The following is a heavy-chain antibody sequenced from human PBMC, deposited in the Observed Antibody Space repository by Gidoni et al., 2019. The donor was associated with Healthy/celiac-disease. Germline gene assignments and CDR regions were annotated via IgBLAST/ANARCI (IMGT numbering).Heavy chain of an antibody. D-gene: IGHD2-2*01. CDR2: IYYSGST. CDR3: ARIGECSSTSCYAFDI. Sequence: HLPLQESVPGLVKPSEPLSLTCPVSGGSISSLSYYWGWIRQPPGKGLEWIGNIYYSGSTYYNPSRKSRGTISVETYKNQFSLKLSSGTAADTAVDYCARIGECSSTSCYAFDIWGQGTMVTVSS. CDR1: GGSISSLSYY. V-gene: IGHV4-39*01. J-gene: IGHJ3*02.